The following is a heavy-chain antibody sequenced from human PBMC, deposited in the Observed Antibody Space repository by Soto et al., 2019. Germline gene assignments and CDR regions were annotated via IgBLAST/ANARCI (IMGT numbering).Heavy chain of an antibody. CDR1: GGSISSGGYY. CDR2: IYYSRST. Sequence: QVQLQESGPGLVKPSQTLSLTCTVSGGSISSGGYYWSWTRKHPGKRLVWIGYIYYSRSTYYNPSRTRLVTKAVDMSKNQSSLKLRSVTAAGSAVYYCARTVGHWGQGTLVTGSS. CDR3: ARTVGH. J-gene: IGHJ4*02. D-gene: IGHD1-26*01. V-gene: IGHV4-31*01.